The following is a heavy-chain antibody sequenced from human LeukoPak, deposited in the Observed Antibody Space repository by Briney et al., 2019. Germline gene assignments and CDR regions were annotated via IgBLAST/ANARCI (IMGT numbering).Heavy chain of an antibody. Sequence: ASVKDSCKASGYTFTSYYMHWVRQAPGQGLEWMGWINTITGNPTYAQGFTGRFVFSLDTPVSTAYLQISSLKAEDSAVYYCAKDGEGANDGVDVWGQGTMVTVSS. CDR1: GYTFTSYY. V-gene: IGHV7-4-1*02. D-gene: IGHD3-3*01. CDR2: INTITGNP. CDR3: AKDGEGANDGVDV. J-gene: IGHJ3*01.